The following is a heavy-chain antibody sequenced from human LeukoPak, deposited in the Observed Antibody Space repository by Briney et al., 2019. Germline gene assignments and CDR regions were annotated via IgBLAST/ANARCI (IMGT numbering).Heavy chain of an antibody. J-gene: IGHJ5*02. Sequence: PGGSLRLSCAASGFTLSDYYMSWIRQAPGKGLDRVSYISSSGGYTNYADSVKGRFTISRDNAKNSLYLQMNSLRAEDTAVYYCARDTFGWNWFDPWGQGTLVTVSS. CDR1: GFTLSDYY. V-gene: IGHV3-11*06. CDR3: ARDTFGWNWFDP. D-gene: IGHD6-19*01. CDR2: ISSSGGYT.